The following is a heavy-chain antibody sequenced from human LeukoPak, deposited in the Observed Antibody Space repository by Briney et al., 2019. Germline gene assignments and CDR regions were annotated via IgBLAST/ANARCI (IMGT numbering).Heavy chain of an antibody. J-gene: IGHJ4*02. V-gene: IGHV3-21*01. D-gene: IGHD6-13*01. CDR2: ISSSSSYI. CDR3: ARAAAGRLPDY. Sequence: GGSLRLSCAASGFTFSSYSMNWVRQAPGKGLEWVSSISSSSSYIYYADSVKGRFTISRDNAKNSLYLQMNSLRAEDTAVYCCARAAAGRLPDYWGQGTLVTVSS. CDR1: GFTFSSYS.